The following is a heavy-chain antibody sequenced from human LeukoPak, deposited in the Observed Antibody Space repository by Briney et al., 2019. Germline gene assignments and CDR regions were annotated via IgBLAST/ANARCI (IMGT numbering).Heavy chain of an antibody. CDR2: IHPHGYF. J-gene: IGHJ4*02. V-gene: IGHV4-34*01. CDR3: SRGEDRSKAGDH. CDR1: GGSLTGYY. Sequence: SSETLPLTCAVYGGSLTGYYYTWIRQPLGKGLEWIGEIHPHGYFHYNPSLESRVTISLDTSKNQFSLRLTSVTAADTAFYYCSRGEDRSKAGDHWGQGTLVTVSS.